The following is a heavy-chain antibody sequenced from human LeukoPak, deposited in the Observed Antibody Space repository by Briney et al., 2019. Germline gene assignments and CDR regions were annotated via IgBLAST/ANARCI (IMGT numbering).Heavy chain of an antibody. V-gene: IGHV3-53*01. CDR2: LYSGGST. Sequence: GGSLRLSCAVSGFTVSTNYMSWVRQAPGKGLEWVSVLYSGGSTYYADSVQGRFTISRDNSKNSLYLQMNSLRAEDTAVYYCARGAYYYEDWGQGTLVTVSS. CDR3: ARGAYYYED. J-gene: IGHJ4*02. D-gene: IGHD3-22*01. CDR1: GFTVSTNY.